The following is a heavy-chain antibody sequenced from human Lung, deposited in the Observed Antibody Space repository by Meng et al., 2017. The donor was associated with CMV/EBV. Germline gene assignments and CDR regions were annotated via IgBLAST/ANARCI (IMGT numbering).Heavy chain of an antibody. CDR2: IYYSGST. Sequence: GSLRLXCTVSGGSISSSSYYWGWIRQPPGKGLEWIGSIYYSGSTYYNPSLKSRVTISVDTSKNQFSLKLSSVTAADTAVYYCAGLCIVVVPAAICPMDVWGQGTXV. D-gene: IGHD2-2*01. J-gene: IGHJ6*02. V-gene: IGHV4-39*01. CDR1: GGSISSSSYY. CDR3: AGLCIVVVPAAICPMDV.